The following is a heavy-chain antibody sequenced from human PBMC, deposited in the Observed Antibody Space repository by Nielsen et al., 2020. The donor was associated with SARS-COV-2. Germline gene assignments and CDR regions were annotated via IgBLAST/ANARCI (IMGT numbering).Heavy chain of an antibody. D-gene: IGHD6-13*01. Sequence: SETLSLTCAVYGGSFSGYYWSWIRRPPGKGLEWIGEINHSGSTNYNPSLKSRVTISVDTSKNQFSLKLSSVTAADTAVYYCARGGIAAAGTPYFDYWGQGTLVTVSS. CDR3: ARGGIAAAGTPYFDY. CDR2: INHSGST. J-gene: IGHJ4*02. CDR1: GGSFSGYY. V-gene: IGHV4-34*01.